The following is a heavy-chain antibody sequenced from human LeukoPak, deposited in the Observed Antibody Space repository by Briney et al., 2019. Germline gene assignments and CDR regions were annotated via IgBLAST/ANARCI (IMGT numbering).Heavy chain of an antibody. CDR1: GFTFSSYW. D-gene: IGHD6-13*01. CDR3: ARDSMSSPYFDY. Sequence: GGSLRLSCAASGFTFSSYWMHWVRQAPGQGLVWVSRINTDGSSTSYADSVKGRFTISRDNAKNTLYLQMNSLRAEDTAVYYCARDSMSSPYFDYWGQGTLVTVSS. V-gene: IGHV3-74*01. J-gene: IGHJ4*02. CDR2: INTDGSST.